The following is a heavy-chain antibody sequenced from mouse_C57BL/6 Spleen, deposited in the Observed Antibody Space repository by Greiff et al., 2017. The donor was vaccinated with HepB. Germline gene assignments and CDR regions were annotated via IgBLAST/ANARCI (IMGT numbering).Heavy chain of an antibody. J-gene: IGHJ3*01. CDR3: ARTTEGFAY. D-gene: IGHD1-1*01. V-gene: IGHV1-82*01. CDR2: IYPGDGDT. CDR1: GYAFSSSW. Sequence: QVTLKVSGPELVKPGASVKISCKASGYAFSSSWMNWVKQRPGKGLEWIGRIYPGDGDTNYNGKFKGKATLTADKSSSTAYMQLSSLTSEDSAVYFCARTTEGFAYWGQGTLVTVSA.